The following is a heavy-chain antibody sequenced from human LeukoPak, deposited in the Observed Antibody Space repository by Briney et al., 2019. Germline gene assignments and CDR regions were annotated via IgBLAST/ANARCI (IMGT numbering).Heavy chain of an antibody. J-gene: IGHJ3*02. D-gene: IGHD3-10*01. CDR3: ARVRPYSGTRGAFDI. V-gene: IGHV3-53*01. CDR1: GFTVSRNY. CDR2: IHYGGST. Sequence: PGGSLRLSCVASGFTVSRNYMNWVRRAPGKGLEWVSVIHYGGSTDYADSVKGRFTVSRDNSKNTLYLQMSSLRAEDTAVYYCARVRPYSGTRGAFDIWGQGTMVTV.